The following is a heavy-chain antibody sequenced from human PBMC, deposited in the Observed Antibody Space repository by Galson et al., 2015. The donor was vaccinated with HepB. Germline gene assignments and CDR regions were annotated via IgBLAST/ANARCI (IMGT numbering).Heavy chain of an antibody. V-gene: IGHV3-30*04. CDR1: GFTFSNFP. D-gene: IGHD3-10*01. J-gene: IGHJ4*02. CDR2: ISHDGNNI. CDR3: ATLSPYGEIDY. Sequence: SLRLSCAASGFTFSNFPMHWVRQAPGKGLEWVAVISHDGNNIHHADSVKGRFIISRDNSNNTLYVQMNSLRVEDTALYYCATLSPYGEIDYWGQGTLVTVSS.